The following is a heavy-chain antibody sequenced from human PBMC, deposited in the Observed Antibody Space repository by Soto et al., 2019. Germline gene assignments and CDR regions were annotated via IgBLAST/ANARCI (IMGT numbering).Heavy chain of an antibody. CDR1: GESFSGYI. Sequence: QVQLQQSGAGLLKPSETLSLTCAVYGESFSGYIWTWIRQTPGKGLQWIGQINHSGSASYNPSLKSRVTISVHTSTSQFSLELSSVPAADTAVYYCARGLITGSHYSGGWYYFDSWGQGTQVTVSS. V-gene: IGHV4-34*01. CDR2: INHSGSA. CDR3: ARGLITGSHYSGGWYYFDS. J-gene: IGHJ4*02. D-gene: IGHD6-19*01.